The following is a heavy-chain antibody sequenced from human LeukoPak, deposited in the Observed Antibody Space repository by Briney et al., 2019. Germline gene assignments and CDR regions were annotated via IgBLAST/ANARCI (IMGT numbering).Heavy chain of an antibody. D-gene: IGHD6-13*01. V-gene: IGHV3-30*04. CDR2: ISYDGSNK. J-gene: IGHJ4*02. Sequence: YPGGSLRLSCAASGFTFSSYAMHWVRQAPGKGLEWVAVISYDGSNKYYADSVKGRFTISRDNSKNTLYLQMNSLRAEDTAVYYCARVLSSSWYLGYWGQGTLVTVSS. CDR1: GFTFSSYA. CDR3: ARVLSSSWYLGY.